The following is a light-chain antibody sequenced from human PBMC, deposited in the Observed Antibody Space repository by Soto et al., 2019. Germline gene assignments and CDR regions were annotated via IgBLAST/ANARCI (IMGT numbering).Light chain of an antibody. CDR2: GAS. Sequence: IVLTQSPGTLSLSPGERATLSCRASQSVISNYLAWYQQKPGQAPRLLIYGASSRATGIPDRFSGSGSETDFTLTISRLEPEDFAVYYCQPYGNSPYTFGQGTKLEIK. J-gene: IGKJ2*01. CDR1: QSVISNY. V-gene: IGKV3-20*01. CDR3: QPYGNSPYT.